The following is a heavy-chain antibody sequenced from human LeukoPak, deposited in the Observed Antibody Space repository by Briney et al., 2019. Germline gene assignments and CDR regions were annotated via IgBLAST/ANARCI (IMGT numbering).Heavy chain of an antibody. D-gene: IGHD2-2*01. CDR3: AREIPGYCTITSCQGWFDP. CDR2: IYISGGT. J-gene: IGHJ5*02. V-gene: IGHV4-4*07. CDR1: GGSTSNYY. Sequence: PSETLSLTCTVSGGSTSNYYWSWIRQPAGKGLEWIGRIYISGGTHYNPSLKSRVTMSVDTSKNQFSLKLSSVTAADTAVYYCAREIPGYCTITSCQGWFDPWGQGTLVTVSS.